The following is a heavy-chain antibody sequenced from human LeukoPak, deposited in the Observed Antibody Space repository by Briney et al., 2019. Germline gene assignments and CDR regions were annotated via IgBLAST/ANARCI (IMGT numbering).Heavy chain of an antibody. J-gene: IGHJ4*02. V-gene: IGHV4-61*02. Sequence: SETLSLTCAVSGGSISSSSYSWSWIRLPAGKGLEWIGRIYTSGSANYNPSLKSRVTISVDTSKNQFSLKLSSVAAADTAVYYCARVSVAGTGVDYWGQGTLVTVSS. CDR1: GGSISSSSYS. CDR3: ARVSVAGTGVDY. D-gene: IGHD6-19*01. CDR2: IYTSGSA.